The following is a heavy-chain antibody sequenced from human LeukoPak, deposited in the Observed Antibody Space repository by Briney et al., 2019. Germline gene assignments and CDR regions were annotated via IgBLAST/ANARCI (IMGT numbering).Heavy chain of an antibody. Sequence: ASVKVSCKASGYTFTGYYIHWVRQAPGQGLEWMGRIDPNSGGTNYAQKFQGRVTMTRDTSISTAYMELSRLRSDDTAVYFCARDLGSTRGYWGQGTLVTVSS. J-gene: IGHJ4*02. V-gene: IGHV1-2*06. CDR3: ARDLGSTRGY. CDR1: GYTFTGYY. CDR2: IDPNSGGT. D-gene: IGHD2-2*01.